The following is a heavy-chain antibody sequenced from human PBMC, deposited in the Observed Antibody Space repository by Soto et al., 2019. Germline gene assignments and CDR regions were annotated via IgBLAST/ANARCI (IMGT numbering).Heavy chain of an antibody. CDR2: ISNSGST. J-gene: IGHJ4*02. D-gene: IGHD4-4*01. CDR1: GASISSGSYY. V-gene: IGHV4-31*03. CDR3: ARAVYSNHVY. Sequence: QVQLQESGPGLVKPSQTLSLTCTVSGASISSGSYYWSWIRQLPGKVLEWIGYISNSGSTYYNPSLKSRVTISVDTSKNQFSLRVSSVTAADTAVYYCARAVYSNHVYWGQGTLVTVSS.